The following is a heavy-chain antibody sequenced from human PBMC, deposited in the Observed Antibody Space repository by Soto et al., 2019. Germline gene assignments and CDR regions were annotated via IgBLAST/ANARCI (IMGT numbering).Heavy chain of an antibody. CDR2: INAGNGNT. CDR3: ARGDSSSGYALDY. J-gene: IGHJ4*02. Sequence: QVQLVQSGAEVKKPGASVKVSCKASGYTFTSYAMHWVRQAPGQRLEWMGWINAGNGNTKYSQKVQGRVTMTRDTSASTAYRELSSLRSEDTAVYYCARGDSSSGYALDYWGQGTLVTVSS. D-gene: IGHD6-13*01. CDR1: GYTFTSYA. V-gene: IGHV1-3*01.